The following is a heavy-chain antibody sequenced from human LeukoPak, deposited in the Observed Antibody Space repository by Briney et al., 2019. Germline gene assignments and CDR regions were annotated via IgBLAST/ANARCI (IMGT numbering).Heavy chain of an antibody. CDR1: GGSFSGYY. D-gene: IGHD3-22*01. CDR3: ARVSYYDSSGNRGAFDY. Sequence: SETLSLTCAVYGGSFSGYYWSWIRQPPGKGLEWIGEINHSGSTNYNPSLKSRVTISVEKSKKQFSLKLSSVTAADTAVYYCARVSYYDSSGNRGAFDYWGQGTLVTVSS. J-gene: IGHJ4*02. CDR2: INHSGST. V-gene: IGHV4-34*01.